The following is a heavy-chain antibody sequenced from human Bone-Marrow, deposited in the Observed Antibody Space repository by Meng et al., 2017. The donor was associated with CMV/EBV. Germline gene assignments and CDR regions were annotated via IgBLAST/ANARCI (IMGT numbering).Heavy chain of an antibody. V-gene: IGHV4-59*01. J-gene: IGHJ6*02. D-gene: IGHD2-8*01. CDR2: IYYSGT. CDR1: GGSISSYY. Sequence: SETLSLTCTVSGGSISSYYWSWIRQPPGKGLEWIGYIYYSGTKYNPSLKSRVTISGDTSKNQFSLKLSSVTAADTAVYYCARRDAVRDYYGMDVWGQGTTVTVSS. CDR3: ARRDAVRDYYGMDV.